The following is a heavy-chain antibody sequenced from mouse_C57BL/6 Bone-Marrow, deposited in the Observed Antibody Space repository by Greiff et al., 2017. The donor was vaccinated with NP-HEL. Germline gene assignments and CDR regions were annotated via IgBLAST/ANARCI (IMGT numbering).Heavy chain of an antibody. Sequence: QVQLKQPGAELVKPGASVKLSCKASGYTFTSYWMHWVKQRPGQGLEWIGMIHPNSGSTNYNEKFKSKATLTVDKSSSTAYMQLSSLTSEDSAVYYCARLTMVPRGWYFDVWGTGTTVTVSS. D-gene: IGHD1-1*02. CDR2: IHPNSGST. V-gene: IGHV1-64*01. CDR3: ARLTMVPRGWYFDV. CDR1: GYTFTSYW. J-gene: IGHJ1*03.